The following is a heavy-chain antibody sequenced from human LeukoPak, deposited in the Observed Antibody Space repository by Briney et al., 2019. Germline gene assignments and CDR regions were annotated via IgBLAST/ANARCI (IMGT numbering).Heavy chain of an antibody. J-gene: IGHJ4*02. CDR3: AKWGDYDVLTGYYVSDY. CDR1: GFTFSNYA. CDR2: ITGGGSGI. V-gene: IGHV3-23*01. D-gene: IGHD3-9*01. Sequence: PGASLRLSCAASGFTFSNYAMSWVRQAPGKGLEWVSAITGGGSGIYYADSMKSRFTISRDNSKNTLYLQINSLRAENTAVYYCAKWGDYDVLTGYYVSDYWGQGTLVTASS.